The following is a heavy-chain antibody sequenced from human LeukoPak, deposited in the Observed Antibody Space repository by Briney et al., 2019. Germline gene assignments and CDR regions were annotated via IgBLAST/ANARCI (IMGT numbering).Heavy chain of an antibody. CDR2: ISGSGGST. V-gene: IGHV3-23*01. CDR3: AEIWLGRDIQRGVTVRELPPSPFDY. J-gene: IGHJ4*02. D-gene: IGHD1-26*01. CDR1: GFTFSSYA. Sequence: TGGSLRLSCAASGFTFSSYAMSWVRQAPGKGLEWVSAISGSGGSTYYADSVKGRFTISRDNSKNTLYLQMNSLRAEDTAVYYCAEIWLGRDIQRGVTVRELPPSPFDYWGQGTLVTVSS.